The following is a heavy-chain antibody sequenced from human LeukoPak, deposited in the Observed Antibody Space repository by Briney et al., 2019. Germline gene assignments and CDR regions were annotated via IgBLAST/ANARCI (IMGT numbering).Heavy chain of an antibody. D-gene: IGHD2-2*02. CDR2: IRSKANSYAT. CDR3: ARGSNYCSSISCHMND. J-gene: IGHJ4*02. Sequence: GGSLRLSCAASAFTFSGSAMHWVRQASGKGLEWVGRIRSKANSYATAYAASVKGRFTISRDDSKNTAYLQMNSLRAEDTAVYYCARGSNYCSSISCHMNDWGQGTLVTVSS. V-gene: IGHV3-73*01. CDR1: AFTFSGSA.